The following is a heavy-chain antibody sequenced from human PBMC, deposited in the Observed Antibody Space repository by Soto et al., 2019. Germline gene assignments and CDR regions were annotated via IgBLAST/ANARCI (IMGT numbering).Heavy chain of an antibody. CDR2: IQNTGGT. Sequence: QVQVQQWGAGLLKPSETLSLTCAVYGGSFSENHWSWIRQPPGKGLEWIGEIQNTGGTNYSPSLRSRVTISVDRSKIQLSLILTSVSAADTAVYYCARSRKLDVWGQGTTVIVSS. J-gene: IGHJ6*02. V-gene: IGHV4-34*01. CDR1: GGSFSENH. CDR3: ARSRKLDV. D-gene: IGHD2-2*01.